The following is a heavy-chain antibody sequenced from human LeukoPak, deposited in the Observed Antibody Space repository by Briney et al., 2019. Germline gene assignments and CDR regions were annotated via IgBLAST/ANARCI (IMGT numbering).Heavy chain of an antibody. CDR1: GFTFDDYA. V-gene: IGHV3-9*01. CDR3: AKDSGSGWYEDYFDY. Sequence: GRSLRLSCAASGFTFDDYAMHWVRQAPGKGLEWVSGISWNSGSIGYADSVKGRFTISRDNAKNSLYLQMNSLRAEDTALYYCAKDSGSGWYEDYFDYWGQGTLDTVSS. CDR2: ISWNSGSI. J-gene: IGHJ4*02. D-gene: IGHD6-19*01.